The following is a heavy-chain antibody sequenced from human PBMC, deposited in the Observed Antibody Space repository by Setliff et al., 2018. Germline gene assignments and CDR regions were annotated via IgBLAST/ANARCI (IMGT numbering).Heavy chain of an antibody. Sequence: PSETLSLTCAVYGGSFSGYYWTWIRQPPGKGLEWIGEINHSGSSNYNPSLKRRVTISVDTSKNHFSLKLSSVTAADTAVYYCARQTGEQLVDYWGQGTLVTVSS. CDR3: ARQTGEQLVDY. CDR1: GGSFSGYY. J-gene: IGHJ4*02. CDR2: INHSGSS. D-gene: IGHD6-6*01. V-gene: IGHV4-34*01.